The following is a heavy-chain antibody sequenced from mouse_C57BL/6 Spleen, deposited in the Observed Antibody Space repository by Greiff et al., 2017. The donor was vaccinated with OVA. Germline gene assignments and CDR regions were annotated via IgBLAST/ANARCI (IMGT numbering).Heavy chain of an antibody. CDR2: ISGGGGNT. CDR3: ARHSPHYDYGGAMDY. D-gene: IGHD2-4*01. V-gene: IGHV5-9*01. Sequence: EVMLVESGGGLVKPGGSLKLSCAASGFTFSSYTMSWVRQTPEKRLEWVATISGGGGNTYYPDSVKGRFTISRDNAKNTLYLQMSSLRSEDTALYYCARHSPHYDYGGAMDYWGQGTSVTVSS. CDR1: GFTFSSYT. J-gene: IGHJ4*01.